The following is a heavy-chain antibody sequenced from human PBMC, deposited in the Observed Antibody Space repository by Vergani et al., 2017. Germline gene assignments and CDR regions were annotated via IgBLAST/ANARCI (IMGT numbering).Heavy chain of an antibody. CDR1: GGTFSSYA. CDR2: IIPIFGTA. CDR3: ARFAYDILTGYQRSNWFDP. J-gene: IGHJ5*02. Sequence: QVQLVQSGAELKKPGSSVKVSCKASGGTFSSYAISWVRQAPGQGLEWMGGIIPIFGTANYAQKFQGRVTITADEATSTAYMELSSLRSEDTAVYYCARFAYDILTGYQRSNWFDPWGQGTLVTVSS. D-gene: IGHD3-9*01. V-gene: IGHV1-69*01.